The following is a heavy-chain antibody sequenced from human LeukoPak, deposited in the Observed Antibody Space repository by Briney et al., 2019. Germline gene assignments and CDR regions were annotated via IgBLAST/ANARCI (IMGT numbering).Heavy chain of an antibody. CDR1: GFTFSNFI. D-gene: IGHD6-13*01. J-gene: IGHJ4*02. CDR2: ITSSGGTI. V-gene: IGHV3-48*03. CDR3: ARVHFSSSWYIDY. Sequence: GGSLRLSCAASGFTFSNFIMNWVRQAPGKGLEWVSYITSSGGTIYYADSVKGRFTISRDNARNSLYLQMNSLRGEDTAVYYCARVHFSSSWYIDYWGQGIHVTDSS.